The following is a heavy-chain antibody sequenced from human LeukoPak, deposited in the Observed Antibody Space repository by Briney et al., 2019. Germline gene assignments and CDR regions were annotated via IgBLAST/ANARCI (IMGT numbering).Heavy chain of an antibody. CDR1: GFTFSSYS. CDR3: AKDLAAVAGPFDY. D-gene: IGHD6-19*01. V-gene: IGHV3-21*01. Sequence: GGSLRLSCAASGFTFSSYSMNWVRQAPGKGLEWVSSISSSSSYIYYADSVKGRFTISRDNAKNSLYLQMSSLRAEDTAVYYCAKDLAAVAGPFDYWGQGTLVTASS. CDR2: ISSSSSYI. J-gene: IGHJ4*02.